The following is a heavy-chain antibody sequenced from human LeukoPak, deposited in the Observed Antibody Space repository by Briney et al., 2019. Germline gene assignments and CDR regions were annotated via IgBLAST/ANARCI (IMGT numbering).Heavy chain of an antibody. D-gene: IGHD3-22*01. J-gene: IGHJ4*02. CDR1: GYSISSGYY. V-gene: IGHV4-38-2*01. CDR3: ARHPPYDSSGYYTPPDY. Sequence: PSETLSLXCAVSGYSISSGYYWGWIRQPPGKGLEWIGSIYHSGSTYYNPSLKSRVTISVDTSKDQFSLKLSSVTAADTAVYYCARHPPYDSSGYYTPPDYWGQGTLVTVSS. CDR2: IYHSGST.